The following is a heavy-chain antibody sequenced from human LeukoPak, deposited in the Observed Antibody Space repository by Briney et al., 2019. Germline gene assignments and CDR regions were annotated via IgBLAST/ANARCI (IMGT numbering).Heavy chain of an antibody. CDR2: INPNSGGT. V-gene: IGHV1-2*02. Sequence: ASVKVSCKASVYSFIGYFMHWVRQPPGQGLEWMGWINPNSGGTNYAQNFQGRVSMTRDTSMNTVYMDLGRLRSDDTAVYYCARGGLVGSSDYYYYYMDVWGKGTTVPASS. J-gene: IGHJ6*03. D-gene: IGHD1-26*01. CDR1: VYSFIGYF. CDR3: ARGGLVGSSDYYYYYMDV.